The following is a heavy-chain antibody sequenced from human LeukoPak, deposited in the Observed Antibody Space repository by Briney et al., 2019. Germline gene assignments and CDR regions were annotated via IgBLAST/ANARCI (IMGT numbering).Heavy chain of an antibody. J-gene: IGHJ3*02. Sequence: GGSLRLSCVASGFTFDDYAMHWVRQAPGKGLEWVSGISWSSGNIGYADSVKGRFSISRDNAKNSLYLQMSSLRPDDTAFYYCAKSTYRVVYNAFDIWGQGTMVTVSS. CDR1: GFTFDDYA. CDR3: AKSTYRVVYNAFDI. CDR2: ISWSSGNI. V-gene: IGHV3-9*01. D-gene: IGHD2-2*01.